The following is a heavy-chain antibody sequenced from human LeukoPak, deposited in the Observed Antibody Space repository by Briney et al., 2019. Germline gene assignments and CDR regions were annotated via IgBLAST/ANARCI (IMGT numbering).Heavy chain of an antibody. CDR3: ARSAGLDSFDY. J-gene: IGHJ4*02. D-gene: IGHD3/OR15-3a*01. CDR2: INHSGST. V-gene: IGHV4-34*01. CDR1: GGSFSGYY. Sequence: KPSETLSLTCAVYGGSFSGYYWSWIRQPPGKGLEWIGEINHSGSTSYNPSLKSRVTISVDTSKNQFSLKLSSVTAADTAVYYCARSAGLDSFDYWGQGTLVTVSS.